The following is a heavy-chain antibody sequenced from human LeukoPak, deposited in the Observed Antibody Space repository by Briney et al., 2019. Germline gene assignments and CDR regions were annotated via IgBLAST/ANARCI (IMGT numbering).Heavy chain of an antibody. D-gene: IGHD3-9*01. J-gene: IGHJ6*02. V-gene: IGHV3-48*04. CDR2: TSSGSSTI. CDR3: ARVAHFDRGMDV. CDR1: GFSFSSYS. Sequence: GGSLRLSCAASGFSFSSYSMKWVRQAPGKGLEWLSYTSSGSSTIYYADAVKGRFVISRDNTKKTLDLEMNSPRAEDTAVYFCARVAHFDRGMDVWGQGTTVIVS.